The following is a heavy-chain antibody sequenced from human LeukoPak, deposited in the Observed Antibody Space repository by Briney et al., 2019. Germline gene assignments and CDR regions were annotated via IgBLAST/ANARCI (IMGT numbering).Heavy chain of an antibody. Sequence: SVKVSCKASGGTFSSYAISWVRQAPGQGLEWMGGIIPIFGTANYAQKFQGRVTITADEPTSTAYMELSSLRSEDTAVYYCARAFWSGYYEGYFDYWGQGTLVTVSS. CDR2: IIPIFGTA. V-gene: IGHV1-69*01. D-gene: IGHD3-3*01. J-gene: IGHJ4*02. CDR3: ARAFWSGYYEGYFDY. CDR1: GGTFSSYA.